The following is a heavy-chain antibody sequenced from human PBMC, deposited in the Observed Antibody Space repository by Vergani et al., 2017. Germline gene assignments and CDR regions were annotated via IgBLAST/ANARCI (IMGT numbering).Heavy chain of an antibody. J-gene: IGHJ4*02. CDR3: ARESMVATVFDY. V-gene: IGHV4-31*03. Sequence: QVQLQESGPGLVKPSQTLSLTCTVSGGSISSGGYYWSWIRQHPGKGLEWIGYIYYSGSTNYNPSLKSRVTISVDTSKNQFSLKLSSVTAADTAVYYCARESMVATVFDYWGQGTLVTVSS. CDR2: IYYSGST. CDR1: GGSISSGGYY. D-gene: IGHD5-12*01.